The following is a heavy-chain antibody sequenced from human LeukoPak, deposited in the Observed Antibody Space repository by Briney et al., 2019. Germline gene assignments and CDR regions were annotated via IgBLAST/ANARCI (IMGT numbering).Heavy chain of an antibody. CDR1: GGSISSSNW. D-gene: IGHD2-15*01. Sequence: SGTLSLTCAVSGGSISSSNWWSWVRQPPGKGLEWIGEIYHSGSTNYNPSLKSRVTISVDKSKNQFSLKLSSVTAADTAVYYCARLDCSGGSCYSGYFDYWGQGTLVTVSS. CDR2: IYHSGST. V-gene: IGHV4-4*02. CDR3: ARLDCSGGSCYSGYFDY. J-gene: IGHJ4*02.